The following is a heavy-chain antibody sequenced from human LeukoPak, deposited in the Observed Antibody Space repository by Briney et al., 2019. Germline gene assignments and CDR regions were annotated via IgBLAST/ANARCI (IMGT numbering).Heavy chain of an antibody. Sequence: GGSLRLSCAVSGFTVSSNYMSWGRQAPREGLEGVSGIYSGGGTYYADSAMGRFTIFRDDSKNTRYLQMNRLRAEDTAVYYCVRRAGGYSHPYDYWGQGTLVTVSS. J-gene: IGHJ4*02. CDR2: IYSGGGT. CDR3: VRRAGGYSHPYDY. V-gene: IGHV3-53*01. CDR1: GFTVSSNY. D-gene: IGHD4-23*01.